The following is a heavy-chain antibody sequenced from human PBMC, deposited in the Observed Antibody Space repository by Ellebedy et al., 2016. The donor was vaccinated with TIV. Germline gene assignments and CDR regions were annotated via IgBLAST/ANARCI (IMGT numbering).Heavy chain of an antibody. CDR1: GFTFSSYG. Sequence: GGSLRLSXAASGFTFSSYGMHWVRQAPGKGLEWVAVISYDGSNKYYADSVKGRFTISRDNSKNTLYLQMNSLRAEDTAVYYCAKSDEWLVPFDYWGQGTLVTVSS. CDR2: ISYDGSNK. D-gene: IGHD6-19*01. CDR3: AKSDEWLVPFDY. J-gene: IGHJ4*02. V-gene: IGHV3-30*18.